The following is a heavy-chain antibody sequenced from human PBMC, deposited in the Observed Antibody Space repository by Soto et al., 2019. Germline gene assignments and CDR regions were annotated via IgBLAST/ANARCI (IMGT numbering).Heavy chain of an antibody. J-gene: IGHJ4*02. D-gene: IGHD6-19*01. CDR3: ARSVAVPGAHIDY. CDR2: VYYTGST. Sequence: SXTCSVSVCSISGSYCSWIRQSPGKGLEWLGYVYYTGSTNYSPSLRSRVSISVDTSKNEFSLRLSSVTAADTAVYFCARSVAVPGAHIDYWGQGTQVTVSS. V-gene: IGHV4-59*01. CDR1: VCSISGSY.